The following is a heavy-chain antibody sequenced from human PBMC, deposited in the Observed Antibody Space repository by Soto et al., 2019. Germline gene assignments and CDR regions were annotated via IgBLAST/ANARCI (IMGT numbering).Heavy chain of an antibody. J-gene: IGHJ6*02. CDR3: ARESFGLDV. Sequence: PGGSLRLSCAASGFTFSYYAMHWVRQAPGKGLEWVSFISYDGSNGYYADSMKGRFTISRDNSKNTLYLQMDSLRAGDTAVYYCARESFGLDVWGQGTTVTVSS. CDR2: ISYDGSNG. CDR1: GFTFSYYA. V-gene: IGHV3-30-3*01.